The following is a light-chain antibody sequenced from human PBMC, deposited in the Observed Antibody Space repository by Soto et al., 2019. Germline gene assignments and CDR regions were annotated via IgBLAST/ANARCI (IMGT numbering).Light chain of an antibody. CDR3: QQYDSYPLT. CDR1: RLISTW. Sequence: DIQMTQSPSTLSASVGDRVTITCRASRLISTWLAWYQQKPGKAPNLLIYDASSLEPGVPSRFSGSGSETRFTLAISSLQPDDFATYYGQQYDSYPLTFGGGPKVEIK. J-gene: IGKJ4*01. V-gene: IGKV1-5*01. CDR2: DAS.